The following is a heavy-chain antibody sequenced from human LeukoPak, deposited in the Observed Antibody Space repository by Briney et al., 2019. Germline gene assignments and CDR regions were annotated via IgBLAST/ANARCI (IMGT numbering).Heavy chain of an antibody. Sequence: SETLSLTCTVSGGSISSYYWRWIRQPPGRGLEWIGYIYYSGSTNYNPSLKSRVTMSVDTSKNQFSLKLNSVTAADTAVYYCARQRTWRSAAFDIWGQGTMVIVSS. CDR1: GGSISSYY. V-gene: IGHV4-59*01. J-gene: IGHJ3*02. CDR3: ARQRTWRSAAFDI. CDR2: IYYSGST. D-gene: IGHD3-3*01.